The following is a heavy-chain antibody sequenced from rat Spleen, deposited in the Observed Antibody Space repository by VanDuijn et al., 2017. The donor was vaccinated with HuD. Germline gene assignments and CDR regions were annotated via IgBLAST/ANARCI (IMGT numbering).Heavy chain of an antibody. CDR2: IWGDGST. J-gene: IGHJ3*01. CDR3: ARDWHYDGYSGWFAY. D-gene: IGHD1-12*03. Sequence: QVQLKESGPGLVQSSQTLSLTCTVSGFSLISYAVNWVRQPPGKGLEWMGGIWGDGSTNYNSALKSRLSISKDTSKRQVFLKMNSLQTEDTATYYCARDWHYDGYSGWFAYWGQGTLVTVSS. CDR1: GFSLISYA. V-gene: IGHV2-13*01.